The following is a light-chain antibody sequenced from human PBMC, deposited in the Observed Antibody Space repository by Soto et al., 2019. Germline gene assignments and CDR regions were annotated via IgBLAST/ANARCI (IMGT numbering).Light chain of an antibody. CDR2: DAS. J-gene: IGKJ5*01. CDR1: QSISSW. CDR3: QQYDNLPIT. V-gene: IGKV1-33*01. Sequence: IQMTQSPSTLSASVGDRVTITCRASQSISSWLAWYQQKPGKAPKLLIYDASNLETGVPSRFSGSGSGTDFTFTISSLQPEDIATYYCQQYDNLPITFGQGTR.